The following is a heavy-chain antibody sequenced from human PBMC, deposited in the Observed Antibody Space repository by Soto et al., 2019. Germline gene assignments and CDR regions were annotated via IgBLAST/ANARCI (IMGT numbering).Heavy chain of an antibody. J-gene: IGHJ5*02. Sequence: SETLSLTCTVSGDSISSYLWSWIRQPAGKGLEWIGRVHTSGSTTYNPSLKSRATMSVDTSKSQFSLKLTSVTAADTAVYYCAREKAAASTGWLDPWGQGTLVTVSS. V-gene: IGHV4-4*07. D-gene: IGHD6-25*01. CDR1: GDSISSYL. CDR3: AREKAAASTGWLDP. CDR2: VHTSGST.